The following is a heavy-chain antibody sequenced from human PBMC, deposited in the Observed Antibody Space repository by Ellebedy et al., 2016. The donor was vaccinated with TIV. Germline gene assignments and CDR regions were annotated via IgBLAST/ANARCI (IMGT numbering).Heavy chain of an antibody. V-gene: IGHV3-7*01. CDR1: GFTFSDYW. J-gene: IGHJ4*02. D-gene: IGHD6-13*01. CDR3: ARSSSSWYF. Sequence: PGGSLRLSCAASGFTFSDYWMSWVRLAPGKGLEWVANVNEDGSEEHYVDSVKGRFTISRDNDKNSLYLHMDSLRAEDTAIYYCARSSSSWYFWGQGTLVTVSS. CDR2: VNEDGSEE.